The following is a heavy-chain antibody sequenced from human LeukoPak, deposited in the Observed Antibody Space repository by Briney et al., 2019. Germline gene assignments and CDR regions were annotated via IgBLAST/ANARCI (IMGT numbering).Heavy chain of an antibody. CDR2: ISVYNGNT. J-gene: IGHJ4*02. CDR3: ARTCSSSSCYMVH. CDR1: GYTFANFG. D-gene: IGHD2-2*02. V-gene: IGHV1-18*01. Sequence: EASVKVSRKASGYTFANFGITWVRQAPGQGLEWMGWISVYNGNTNYAQNLQGRVTLTTDTSTSTAYMELRSLRSDDTALYYCARTCSSSSCYMVHWGQGTLVTVSS.